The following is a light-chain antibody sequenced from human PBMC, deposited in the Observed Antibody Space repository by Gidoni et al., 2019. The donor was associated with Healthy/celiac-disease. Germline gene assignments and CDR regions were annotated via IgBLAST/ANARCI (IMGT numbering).Light chain of an antibody. CDR2: AAS. Sequence: IQLPQSPSSLSASVGDRVTITCRASQGISSYLDWYQPKPGKAPKLLIYAASTLQSGVPSRFSGSGSGTDFTLTISSLQPEDFATYYCQQRNSYPSTFXGXTKVEIK. CDR1: QGISSY. V-gene: IGKV1-9*01. CDR3: QQRNSYPST. J-gene: IGKJ4*01.